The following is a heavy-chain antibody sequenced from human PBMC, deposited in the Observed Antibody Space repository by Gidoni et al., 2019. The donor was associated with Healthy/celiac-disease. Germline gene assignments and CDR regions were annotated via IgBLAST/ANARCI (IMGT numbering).Heavy chain of an antibody. CDR2: IGTAGDT. V-gene: IGHV3-13*01. CDR3: ARAVPRYSSGWGWYFDL. J-gene: IGHJ2*01. Sequence: EVQLVESGGGLVQPGGSLRLSCAASEFTFSSYDMHWVRQATGKGLEWVSAIGTAGDTYYPGSVKGRFTISRENAKNSLYLQMNSLRAGDTAVYYCARAVPRYSSGWGWYFDLWGRGTLVTVSS. D-gene: IGHD6-19*01. CDR1: EFTFSSYD.